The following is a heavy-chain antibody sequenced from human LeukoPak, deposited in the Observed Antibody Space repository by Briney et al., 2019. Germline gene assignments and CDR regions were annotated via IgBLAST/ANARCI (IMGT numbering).Heavy chain of an antibody. V-gene: IGHV4-61*02. CDR3: AREIYPATFDY. D-gene: IGHD2-15*01. Sequence: SQTLSLTCTVSGGSINSGSYYWSWIRQPAGKGLEWIGRIYTSGSTNYNPSLKSRVTISVDTSKNQFSLKLSSVTAADTAVYYCAREIYPATFDYWGQGTLVTVSS. CDR2: IYTSGST. CDR1: GGSINSGSYY. J-gene: IGHJ4*02.